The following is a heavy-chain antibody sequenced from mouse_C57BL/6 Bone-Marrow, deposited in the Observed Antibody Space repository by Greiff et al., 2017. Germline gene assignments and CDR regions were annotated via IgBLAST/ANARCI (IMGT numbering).Heavy chain of an antibody. D-gene: IGHD2-12*01. J-gene: IGHJ2*01. Sequence: QVQLQQSGAELMKPGASVKLSCNATGYTFTGYWIEWVKQRPGHGLEWIGEILPGSGSTNYNEKVKGKATFTAYTSSNTAYMQLSSLTTEDSAIYYCASRPPYYRGPFDYWGQGTTLTVSS. CDR2: ILPGSGST. CDR1: GYTFTGYW. V-gene: IGHV1-9*01. CDR3: ASRPPYYRGPFDY.